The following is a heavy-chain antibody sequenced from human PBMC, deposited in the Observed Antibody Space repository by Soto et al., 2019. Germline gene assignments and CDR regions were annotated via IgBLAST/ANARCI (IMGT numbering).Heavy chain of an antibody. D-gene: IGHD3-9*01. CDR1: GFTFSSYA. Sequence: PGGSLRLSCAASGFTFSSYAMSWVRQAPGKWLEWVSAISGSGGSTYYADSVKGRFTISRDNSKNTLYLQMNSLRAEDTAVYYCAKVSDYDILTGSGFMDVWGQGTTVTVSS. V-gene: IGHV3-23*01. CDR2: ISGSGGST. CDR3: AKVSDYDILTGSGFMDV. J-gene: IGHJ6*02.